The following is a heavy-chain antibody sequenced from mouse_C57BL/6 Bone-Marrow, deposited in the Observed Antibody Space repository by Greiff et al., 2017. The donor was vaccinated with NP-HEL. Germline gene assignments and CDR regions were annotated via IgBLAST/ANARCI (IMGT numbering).Heavy chain of an antibody. V-gene: IGHV1-64*01. CDR1: GYTFTSYW. D-gene: IGHD2-2*01. CDR2: IHPNSGST. J-gene: IGHJ2*01. Sequence: VKLQESGAELVKPGASVKLSCKASGYTFTSYWMHWVKQRPGQGLEWIGMIHPNSGSTNYNEKFKSKATLTVDKSSSTAYMQLSSLTSEDSAVYYCARWGYGFDYWGQGTTLTVSS. CDR3: ARWGYGFDY.